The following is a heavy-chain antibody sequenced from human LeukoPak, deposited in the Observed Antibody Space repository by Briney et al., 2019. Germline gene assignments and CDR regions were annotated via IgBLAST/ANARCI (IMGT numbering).Heavy chain of an antibody. CDR3: ARLPMYYGSGSYSDY. Sequence: SETLSLTCAVYGGSFSGYYWGWIRQPPGKGLEWIGYIYYSGSTNYNPSLKSRVTISVDTSKNQFSLKLSSVTAADTAVYYCARLPMYYGSGSYSDYWGQGTLVTVSS. D-gene: IGHD3-10*01. CDR1: GGSFSGYY. CDR2: IYYSGST. J-gene: IGHJ4*02. V-gene: IGHV4-59*01.